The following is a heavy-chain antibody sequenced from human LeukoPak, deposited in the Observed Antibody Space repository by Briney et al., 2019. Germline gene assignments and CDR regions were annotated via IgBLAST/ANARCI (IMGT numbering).Heavy chain of an antibody. CDR1: GFTFSSYG. CDR2: IWYDGSNK. CDR3: AGSIAVAGTIGY. J-gene: IGHJ4*02. Sequence: GGSLRLSCAASGFTFSSYGMHWVRQAPGKGLEWVAVIWYDGSNKYYADSVKGRFTISRGNSKNTLYLQMNSLRAEDTAVYYCAGSIAVAGTIGYWGQGTLVTVSS. V-gene: IGHV3-33*01. D-gene: IGHD6-19*01.